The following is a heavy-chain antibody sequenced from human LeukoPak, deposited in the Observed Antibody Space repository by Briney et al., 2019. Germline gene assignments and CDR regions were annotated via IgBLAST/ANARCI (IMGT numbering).Heavy chain of an antibody. CDR1: GFPFSSYA. V-gene: IGHV3-23*01. D-gene: IGHD6-13*01. CDR3: AKRIAAAGSPVYFDY. J-gene: IGHJ4*02. CDR2: ISASANNT. Sequence: GGSLRLSCAASGFPFSSYAMTWVRQAPGKGLEWVSTISASANNTYYTDSVKGRFTISGDNSKNTLYLQMSSLSAEDTAVYYCAKRIAAAGSPVYFDYWGQGTLITVSS.